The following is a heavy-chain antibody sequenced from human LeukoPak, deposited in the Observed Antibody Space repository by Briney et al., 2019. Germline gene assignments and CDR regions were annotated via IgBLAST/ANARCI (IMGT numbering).Heavy chain of an antibody. Sequence: GGSLRPSCAASGFTFSNAWMSWVRQAPGKGLEWVSSIRSSSSYIYYADSVKGRFTISRDNAKNSLYLQMNGLRAEDTAVYYCASSSITIFGVVTAPPTDYWGQGTLVTVSS. V-gene: IGHV3-21*01. D-gene: IGHD3-3*01. CDR1: GFTFSNAW. CDR2: IRSSSSYI. CDR3: ASSSITIFGVVTAPPTDY. J-gene: IGHJ4*02.